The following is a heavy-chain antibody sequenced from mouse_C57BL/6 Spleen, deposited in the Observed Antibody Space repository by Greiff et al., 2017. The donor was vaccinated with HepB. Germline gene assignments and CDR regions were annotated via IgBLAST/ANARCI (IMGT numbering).Heavy chain of an antibody. CDR3: ARGSVYDY. CDR2: INPGSGGT. J-gene: IGHJ2*01. V-gene: IGHV1-54*01. Sequence: QVQLQQSGAELVRPGTSVKVSCKASGYAFTNYLIEWVKQRPGQGLEWIGVINPGSGGTNYNEKFKGKATLTADKSSSTAYMQLSSLTSEDSAVYFCARGSVYDYWGQGTTLTVSS. CDR1: GYAFTNYL. D-gene: IGHD3-2*02.